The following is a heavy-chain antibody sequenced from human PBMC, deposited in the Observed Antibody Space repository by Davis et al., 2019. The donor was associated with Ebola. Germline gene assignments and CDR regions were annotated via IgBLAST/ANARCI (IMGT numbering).Heavy chain of an antibody. CDR2: ISSSSIYT. J-gene: IGHJ5*02. D-gene: IGHD2-2*01. Sequence: GGSLRLSCAASRFTFSDNYMSWIRQAPGKGLEWVSFISSSSIYTNYADSVKGRFTISRDNAKKTLYLQMNSVRVEDTAVYYCARIVCSTSCFLDPWGQGTLVTVSS. CDR1: RFTFSDNY. V-gene: IGHV3-11*06. CDR3: ARIVCSTSCFLDP.